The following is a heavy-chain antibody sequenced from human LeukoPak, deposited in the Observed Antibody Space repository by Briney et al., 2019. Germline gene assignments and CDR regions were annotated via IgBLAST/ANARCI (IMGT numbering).Heavy chain of an antibody. CDR3: ARTGTRGNWFDP. Sequence: SETLSLTCTVSGGSISSGSYYWSWIRQPAGKGLEWIGRIYTSGSTNYNPSLKSRVTISVDTSKNQFSLKLSPVTAAATAVYYCARTGTRGNWFDPWGQGTLVTVSS. CDR2: IYTSGST. CDR1: GGSISSGSYY. J-gene: IGHJ5*02. D-gene: IGHD3-10*01. V-gene: IGHV4-61*02.